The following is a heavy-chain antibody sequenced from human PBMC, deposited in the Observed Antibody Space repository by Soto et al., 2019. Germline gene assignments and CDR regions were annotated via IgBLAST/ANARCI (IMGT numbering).Heavy chain of an antibody. Sequence: QVQLVQSGAEVKKPGSSVKVSCKASGGTFSSYAISWVRQAPGQGLEWMGGIIPIFGTANYAQKFQGRVTITADESTSTAYMELSSLRSEDTAVYYCARVHFHYYGSGSYYKLNWFDPWGQGTLVTVSS. CDR2: IIPIFGTA. CDR1: GGTFSSYA. V-gene: IGHV1-69*01. CDR3: ARVHFHYYGSGSYYKLNWFDP. J-gene: IGHJ5*02. D-gene: IGHD3-10*01.